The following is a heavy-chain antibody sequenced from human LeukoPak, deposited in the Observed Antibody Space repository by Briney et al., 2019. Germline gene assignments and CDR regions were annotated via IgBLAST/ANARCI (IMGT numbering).Heavy chain of an antibody. D-gene: IGHD2-2*02. CDR2: IKSKTDGGTT. CDR3: TTDPCSSTSCYS. J-gene: IGHJ4*02. V-gene: IGHV3-15*01. Sequence: AGGSLRLSCAASGFTFSNAWMSWVRQAPGKGLEWVGRIKSKTDGGTTDYAAPVKGRFTISRDDSKNTLYQQMNSLKTEDTAVYHCTTDPCSSTSCYSWGQGTLVTVSS. CDR1: GFTFSNAW.